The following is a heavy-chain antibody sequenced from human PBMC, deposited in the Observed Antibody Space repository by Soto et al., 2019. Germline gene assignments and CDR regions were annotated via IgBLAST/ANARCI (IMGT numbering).Heavy chain of an antibody. CDR1: GGSFSTYG. CDR3: ARDGVDVSRTTVRHGALDI. CDR2: FIPVFTTA. Sequence: QVQLVQSGAEVKKPGSSVKVSCKASGGSFSTYGISWVRQAPGQGLEWMGGFIPVFTTAKYAQKFQGRVSITADESTDTAYMEVSSLRSEDTAVYFCARDGVDVSRTTVRHGALDIWGQGTVVTVSS. D-gene: IGHD4-17*01. V-gene: IGHV1-69*01. J-gene: IGHJ3*02.